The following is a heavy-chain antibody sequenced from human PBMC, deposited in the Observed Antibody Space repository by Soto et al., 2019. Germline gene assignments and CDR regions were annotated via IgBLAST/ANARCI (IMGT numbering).Heavy chain of an antibody. J-gene: IGHJ4*02. CDR3: ARQGYSSASSSHH. Sequence: SETLSLTCIVSGGSIYSGGYYWGWFRQSPNKGLEWIGTIFYTGSTYYNPSLESRLAISVDTSTNRFFLRLSSVTAADTAVYFCARQGYSSASSSHHWGQGTLVTVSS. D-gene: IGHD2-2*01. V-gene: IGHV4-39*01. CDR1: GGSIYSGGYY. CDR2: IFYTGST.